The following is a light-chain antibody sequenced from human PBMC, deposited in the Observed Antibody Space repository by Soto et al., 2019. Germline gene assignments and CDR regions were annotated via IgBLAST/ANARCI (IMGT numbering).Light chain of an antibody. CDR2: DAS. Sequence: DIVLTHSPGTLSLSPGERATLFCRSSQSVSSGYLAWYQQKPGQAPRLLIYDASNRATGIPARFSGSGSGTDFTLTISSLEPEDFAVYYCQQRSNWPITFGQGTRLEIK. J-gene: IGKJ5*01. CDR1: QSVSSGY. V-gene: IGKV3D-20*02. CDR3: QQRSNWPIT.